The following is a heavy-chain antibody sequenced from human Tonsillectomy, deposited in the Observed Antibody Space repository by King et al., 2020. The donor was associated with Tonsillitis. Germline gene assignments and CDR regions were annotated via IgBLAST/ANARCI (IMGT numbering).Heavy chain of an antibody. CDR1: GGSISSGSYY. CDR2: IYTSGST. J-gene: IGHJ5*02. V-gene: IGHV4-61*02. D-gene: IGHD3-3*01. Sequence: QLQESGPGLVKPSQTLSLTCTVAGGSISSGSYYWSWIRQPAGKGLEWIGRIYTSGSTNYNPALKGRVTRSVDTSKNQFSLKLSSVTAADTAVYYCARVTWYYDFWSGYPNWFDPWGQGTLVTVSS. CDR3: ARVTWYYDFWSGYPNWFDP.